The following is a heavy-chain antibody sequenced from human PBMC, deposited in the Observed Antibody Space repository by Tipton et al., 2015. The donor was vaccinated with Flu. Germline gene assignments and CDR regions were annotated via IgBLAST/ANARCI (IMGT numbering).Heavy chain of an antibody. V-gene: IGHV4-61*02. Sequence: TLSLTCSVSGGSINSDAYYWNWIRQPAGKELEWIGRVFTSGVTHYNPSLKSRLTMSADTSKNQFSLKLSSVTAADTAVYYCARLSGSYALDYWGQGTLVTVSS. CDR2: VFTSGVT. CDR1: GGSINSDAYY. D-gene: IGHD1-26*01. J-gene: IGHJ4*02. CDR3: ARLSGSYALDY.